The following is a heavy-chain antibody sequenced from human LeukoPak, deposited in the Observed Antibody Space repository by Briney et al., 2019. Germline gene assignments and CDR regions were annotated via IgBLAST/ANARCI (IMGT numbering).Heavy chain of an antibody. D-gene: IGHD6-13*01. J-gene: IGHJ5*02. V-gene: IGHV6-1*01. Sequence: SQTLSLTCVISGDSVSSNSAAWNWIRQSPSRGLEWLGRTYYRSKWYNDYAVSVKSRITINPDTSKNQFSLQLNSVTPEDTAVYYCARDYRSIAAAGTCWFDPWGQGTLVTVSS. CDR3: ARDYRSIAAAGTCWFDP. CDR1: GDSVSSNSAA. CDR2: TYYRSKWYN.